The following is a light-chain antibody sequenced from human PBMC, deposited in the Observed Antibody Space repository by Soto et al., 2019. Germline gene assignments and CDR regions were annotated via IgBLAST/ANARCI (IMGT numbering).Light chain of an antibody. CDR1: QSVSNDF. Sequence: EIVLTHSPGILSLSQGHRVTLSCRASQSVSNDFLAWYQQKPGQAPRLLIYGASTRATDVPDRFSGSGSGADFTLTISRLEPEDFAVYYCQQYGSSPPRTFGQGTKVDIK. CDR2: GAS. V-gene: IGKV3-20*01. J-gene: IGKJ1*01. CDR3: QQYGSSPPRT.